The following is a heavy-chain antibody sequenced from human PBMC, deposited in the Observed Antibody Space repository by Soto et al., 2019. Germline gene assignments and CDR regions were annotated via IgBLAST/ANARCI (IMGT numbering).Heavy chain of an antibody. CDR3: ARRGRKEDYYYMDV. CDR2: IWYDGSNK. Sequence: GGSLRLSCAASGFTFSNYCMSWVRQAPGKGLEWVAVIWYDGSNKYYADSVKGRFTISRDNSKNTLYLQMNSLRAEDTAVYYCARRGRKEDYYYMDVWGKGTTVTVSS. V-gene: IGHV3-33*08. CDR1: GFTFSNYC. J-gene: IGHJ6*03.